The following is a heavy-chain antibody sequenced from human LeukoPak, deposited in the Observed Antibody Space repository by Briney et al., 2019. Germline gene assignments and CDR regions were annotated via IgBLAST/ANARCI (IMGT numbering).Heavy chain of an antibody. CDR3: ARDGLYSGSYPSPRY. D-gene: IGHD1-26*01. V-gene: IGHV1-18*01. J-gene: IGHJ4*02. Sequence: ASVKVSCKASGYTFTSYGISWVRQAPGQGLEWMGWISAYNGNTDYAQKLQGRVTMTTDTSTSTAYMELRSLRSDDTAVYYCARDGLYSGSYPSPRYWVQGTLVTVSS. CDR2: ISAYNGNT. CDR1: GYTFTSYG.